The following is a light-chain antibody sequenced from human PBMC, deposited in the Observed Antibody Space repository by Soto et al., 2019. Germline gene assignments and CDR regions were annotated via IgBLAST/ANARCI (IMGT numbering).Light chain of an antibody. Sequence: DIKMNQSPSTLSASVGDRVTITCRASQSISSWLAWYQQKPGKAPKVLIYGASNLQSGVPPRFSGSGSGTDFTLAISSLQPEDSATYYCLQDINYPWTFGQGTNVDNK. CDR1: QSISSW. CDR3: LQDINYPWT. J-gene: IGKJ1*01. V-gene: IGKV1-5*01. CDR2: GAS.